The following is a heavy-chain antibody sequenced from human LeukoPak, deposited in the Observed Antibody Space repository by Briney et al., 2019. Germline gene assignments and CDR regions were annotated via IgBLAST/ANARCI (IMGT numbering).Heavy chain of an antibody. Sequence: GGSLRLSCAASGFTFSSYAMHWVRQAPGKGLEYVSAISSNGGSTYYANSVKGRFTISRDNSKNTLYLQMGSLRAEDMAVYYCARGGSSWYSTNFDYWGQGTLVTVSS. J-gene: IGHJ4*02. CDR1: GFTFSSYA. V-gene: IGHV3-64*01. D-gene: IGHD6-13*01. CDR2: ISSNGGST. CDR3: ARGGSSWYSTNFDY.